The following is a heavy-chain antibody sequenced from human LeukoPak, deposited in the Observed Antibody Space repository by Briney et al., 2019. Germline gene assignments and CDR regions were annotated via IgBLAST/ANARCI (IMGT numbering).Heavy chain of an antibody. D-gene: IGHD2-2*01. CDR1: GYTFTSYY. V-gene: IGHV1-46*01. Sequence: ASVKVPCKASGYTFTSYYMHWVRQAPGQGLEWMGIINPSGGSTSYAQKFQGRVTMTRDMSTSTVYMELSSLRSEDTAVYYCAREPAIGPRGDYWGQGTLVTVSS. CDR2: INPSGGST. CDR3: AREPAIGPRGDY. J-gene: IGHJ4*02.